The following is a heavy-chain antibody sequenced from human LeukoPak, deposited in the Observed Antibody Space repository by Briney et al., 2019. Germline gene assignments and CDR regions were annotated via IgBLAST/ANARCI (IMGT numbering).Heavy chain of an antibody. CDR2: IHYSGTN. Sequence: PSETLSLTCTVSGGSISSYYWNWIRQPPGKGLEWIGYIHYSGTNYYNPSLKSRVTISVDTSKSQFSLKLSSVTAADPAVYYCATIFGAANPVDYWGQGTLVTVSS. J-gene: IGHJ4*02. D-gene: IGHD3-3*01. V-gene: IGHV4-59*01. CDR3: ATIFGAANPVDY. CDR1: GGSISSYY.